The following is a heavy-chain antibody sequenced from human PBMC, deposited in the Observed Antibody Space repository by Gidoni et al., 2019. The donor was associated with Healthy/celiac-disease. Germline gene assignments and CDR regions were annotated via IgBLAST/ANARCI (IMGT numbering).Heavy chain of an antibody. V-gene: IGHV1-3*01. J-gene: IGHJ6*02. Sequence: QVQLVQSGAEVKKPGASVKVSCKASGYTFTSYAMHWGRQATGQRLEWMGWINAGNGNTKYSQKFQGRVTITRDTSASTAYMELSSLRSEDTAVYYCARASRSGIYGMDVWGQGTTVTVSS. D-gene: IGHD3-10*01. CDR1: GYTFTSYA. CDR2: INAGNGNT. CDR3: ARASRSGIYGMDV.